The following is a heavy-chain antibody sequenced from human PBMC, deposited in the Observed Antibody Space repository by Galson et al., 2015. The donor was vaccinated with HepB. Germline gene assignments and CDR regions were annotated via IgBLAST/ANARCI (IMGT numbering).Heavy chain of an antibody. CDR1: GGSISSGGYY. CDR2: IYYSGST. J-gene: IGHJ4*02. CDR3: ARVGITGKGIYYFDY. Sequence: SETLSLTCTVSGGSISSGGYYWSWIRQPPGKGLEWIGYIYYSGSTNYNPSLKSRVTISVDTSKNQFSLKLSSVTAADTAVYYCARVGITGKGIYYFDYWGQGTLVTVSS. V-gene: IGHV4-61*08. D-gene: IGHD1-20*01.